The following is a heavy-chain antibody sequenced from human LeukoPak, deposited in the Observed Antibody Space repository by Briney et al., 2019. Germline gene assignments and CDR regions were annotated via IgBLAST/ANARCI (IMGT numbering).Heavy chain of an antibody. CDR1: GFTFSNYA. Sequence: GGSLRLSCAASGFTFSNYAMYWVRQAPGKGLEWVSAISGRSDNTYYADSVKGRFTLSRDSSKNTLYLQMNSLRADDTAVYYCAKWGDYDVLTCYYVSDFWGQGTLVTVSS. CDR2: ISGRSDNT. D-gene: IGHD3-9*01. V-gene: IGHV3-23*01. J-gene: IGHJ4*02. CDR3: AKWGDYDVLTCYYVSDF.